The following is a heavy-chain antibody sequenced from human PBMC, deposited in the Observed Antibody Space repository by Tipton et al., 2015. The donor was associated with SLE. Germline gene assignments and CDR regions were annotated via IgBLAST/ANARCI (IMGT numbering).Heavy chain of an antibody. Sequence: SLRLSCAASGFTVSSNYMSWVRQAPGKGLEWVSVIYSGGSTYYADSVKGRFTISRDTSKNTLYLQMNSLRAEDTAVYYCARADYDSLYYFDYWGQGTLVTVSS. CDR1: GFTVSSNY. CDR3: ARADYDSLYYFDY. V-gene: IGHV3-53*01. J-gene: IGHJ4*02. CDR2: IYSGGST. D-gene: IGHD5-12*01.